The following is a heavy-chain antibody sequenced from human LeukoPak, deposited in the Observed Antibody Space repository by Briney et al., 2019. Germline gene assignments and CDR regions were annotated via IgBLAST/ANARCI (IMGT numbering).Heavy chain of an antibody. V-gene: IGHV1-69*06. CDR1: GGTFSSYA. CDR3: ARGPATMGRFDY. D-gene: IGHD5-12*01. CDR2: IIPIFGTA. Sequence: GSSVKVSCKASGGTFSSYAISRVGQAPGHGLEWMGGIIPIFGTANYAQKFQGRVTITADKPTSTAYMERSSLRSEDTAVYYCARGPATMGRFDYWGQGTLVTVSS. J-gene: IGHJ4*02.